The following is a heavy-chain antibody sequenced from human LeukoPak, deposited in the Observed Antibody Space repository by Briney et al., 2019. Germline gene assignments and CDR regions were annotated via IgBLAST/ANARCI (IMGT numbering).Heavy chain of an antibody. CDR2: ISGSGGST. CDR3: AKESGDNPLWFGET. CDR1: GFTFSSYS. V-gene: IGHV3-23*01. Sequence: GGSLRLSCAASGFTFSSYSMNWVRQAPGKGLEWVSAISGSGGSTYYADSVKGRFTISRDNSKNTLYLQMNSLRAEDTAVYYCAKESGDNPLWFGETWGQGTLVTVSS. D-gene: IGHD3-10*01. J-gene: IGHJ5*02.